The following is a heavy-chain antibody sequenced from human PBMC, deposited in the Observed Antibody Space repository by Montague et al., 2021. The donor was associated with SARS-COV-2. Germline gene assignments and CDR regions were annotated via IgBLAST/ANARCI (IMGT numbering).Heavy chain of an antibody. Sequence: SETLSLTCSIPGSCYTGDDWKSTRQNSRNHGDSYAEVSQKGTTIYNPSVKSGVATSEDTSKNQFYLRLNSVTAADTAVYYCARGRRPVVVPGAGPAGRAFDIWGQGTMVTVSS. V-gene: IGHV4-34*01. CDR3: ARGRRPVVVPGAGPAGRAFDI. CDR1: GSCYTGDD. D-gene: IGHD2-2*01. J-gene: IGHJ3*02. CDR2: VSQKGTT.